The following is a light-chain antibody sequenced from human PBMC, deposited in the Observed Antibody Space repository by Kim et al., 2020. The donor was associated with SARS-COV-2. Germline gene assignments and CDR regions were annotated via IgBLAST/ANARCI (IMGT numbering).Light chain of an antibody. CDR2: KAS. V-gene: IGKV1-5*03. CDR1: QSISSL. J-gene: IGKJ1*01. CDR3: QQYNSSPWT. Sequence: ASVGDRVTITCRASQSISSLLAWYQQKPGKAPNLLIYKASTLESGVPSRFSDSGSGTEFTLTISSLQPDDFATYYCQQYNSSPWTFGQGTKVDIK.